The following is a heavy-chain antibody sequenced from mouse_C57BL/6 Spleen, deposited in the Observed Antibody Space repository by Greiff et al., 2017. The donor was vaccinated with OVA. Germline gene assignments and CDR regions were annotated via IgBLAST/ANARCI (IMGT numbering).Heavy chain of an antibody. J-gene: IGHJ3*01. CDR1: GYTFTSYW. CDR2: IYPGSGST. CDR3: ARADYVSSWFAY. V-gene: IGHV1-55*01. D-gene: IGHD1-1*01. Sequence: QVQLKQSGAELVKPGASVKMSCKASGYTFTSYWITWVKQRPGQGLEWIGDIYPGSGSTNYNEKFKSKATLTVDTSSSTAYMQLSSLTSEDSAVYYCARADYVSSWFAYWGQGTLVTVSA.